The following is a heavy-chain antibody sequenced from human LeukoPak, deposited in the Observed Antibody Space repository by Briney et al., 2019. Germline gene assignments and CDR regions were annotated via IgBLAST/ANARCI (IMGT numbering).Heavy chain of an antibody. CDR1: GGSISSYH. J-gene: IGHJ4*02. CDR2: IYYSGCT. D-gene: IGHD2-15*01. CDR3: ARGCSAPIEFDY. V-gene: IGHV4-59*01. Sequence: SETLSLTCTDSGGSISSYHWSWLRQPPGKGLEWIGHIYYSGCTNYNPSLKSRVTISVDTSKNQFSLMLTSVTSEDTAVYYIARGCSAPIEFDYWGQGDLVTVSS.